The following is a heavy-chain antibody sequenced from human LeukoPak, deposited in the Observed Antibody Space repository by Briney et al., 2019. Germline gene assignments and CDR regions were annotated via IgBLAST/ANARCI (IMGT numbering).Heavy chain of an antibody. V-gene: IGHV4-61*02. J-gene: IGHJ5*01. Sequence: SETLSLTCTVSGGSISSGSYYWSWFRQPAEKGLEWIGRIYTSGSTYYNPSLKSRVTISADTSKNQVSLKLTSMTAADTAVYYCSLAKWNVNCFDTWGHGTLVTVSS. CDR3: SLAKWNVNCFDT. CDR1: GGSISSGSYY. D-gene: IGHD1-20*01. CDR2: IYTSGST.